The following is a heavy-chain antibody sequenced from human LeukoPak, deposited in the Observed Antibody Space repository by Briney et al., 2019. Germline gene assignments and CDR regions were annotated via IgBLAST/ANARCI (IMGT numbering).Heavy chain of an antibody. D-gene: IGHD4-17*01. V-gene: IGHV1-69*04. J-gene: IGHJ6*02. CDR3: ASKEGTVTTSTDMDV. CDR1: GGTFSSYA. Sequence: SVKVSCKASGGTFSSYAISWVRQAPGQGLEWMGRIIPILGIANYAQKFQGRVTITADKSTGTAYMELSSLRSEDTAVYYCASKEGTVTTSTDMDVWGQGTTVTVSS. CDR2: IIPILGIA.